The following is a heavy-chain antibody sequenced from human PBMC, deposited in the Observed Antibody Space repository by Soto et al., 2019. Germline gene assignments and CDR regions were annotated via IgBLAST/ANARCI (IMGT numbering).Heavy chain of an antibody. CDR1: GFIFNDYA. CDR3: AKGLYASGSYCADY. CDR2: ISWDSTNI. J-gene: IGHJ4*02. V-gene: IGHV3-9*01. Sequence: GGSLRLSCVASGFIFNDYAMHWVRQAPGKGLEWVSDISWDSTNIAYGDSVKGRFTVSRDNAKNSLYLQLNSLRAEDTALYYCAKGLYASGSYCADYWGQGTLVTVSS. D-gene: IGHD3-10*01.